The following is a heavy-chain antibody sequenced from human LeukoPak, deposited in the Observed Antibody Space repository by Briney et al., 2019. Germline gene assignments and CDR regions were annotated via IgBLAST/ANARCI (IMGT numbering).Heavy chain of an antibody. D-gene: IGHD1-26*01. CDR2: IYHTGSF. CDR1: GFTFSIHW. V-gene: IGHV4-4*01. CDR3: GRESRIVGTTSVWYYFDY. Sequence: GSLRLSCAASGFTFSIHWMHWVRQAPGKGLEWIGFIYHTGSFHYNPSLKSRVTISVDTSKNQFSLNLRSVTAADTAVYFCGRESRIVGTTSVWYYFDYWGQGTLVTVSS. J-gene: IGHJ4*02.